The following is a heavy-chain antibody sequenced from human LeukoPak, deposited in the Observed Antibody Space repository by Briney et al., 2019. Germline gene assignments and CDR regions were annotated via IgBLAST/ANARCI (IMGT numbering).Heavy chain of an antibody. CDR1: GYTFTSYY. CDR3: ARDFNTAMVGYYYYMDV. V-gene: IGHV1-46*01. CDR2: INPSGGST. D-gene: IGHD5-18*01. Sequence: ASVKVSCKASGYTFTSYYMHWVRQAPGQGLEWMGIINPSGGSTSYAQKFQGRVTMTRDMSTSTVYMELSSLRSEDTAVYYCARDFNTAMVGYYYYMDVWGKGTTVTVSS. J-gene: IGHJ6*03.